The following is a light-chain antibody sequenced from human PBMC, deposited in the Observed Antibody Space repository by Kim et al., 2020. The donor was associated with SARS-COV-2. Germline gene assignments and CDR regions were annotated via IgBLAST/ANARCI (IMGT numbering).Light chain of an antibody. V-gene: IGLV3-1*01. Sequence: VAPGQTARIPCSGDKLGAKFASWYQQKPGQSPVLVISQSNKRPSGIPERFSGSNSGNTATLTISGTQAMDEAAYYCQAWDTTTAPVFGGGTQLTVL. CDR2: QSN. CDR1: KLGAKF. CDR3: QAWDTTTAPV. J-gene: IGLJ2*01.